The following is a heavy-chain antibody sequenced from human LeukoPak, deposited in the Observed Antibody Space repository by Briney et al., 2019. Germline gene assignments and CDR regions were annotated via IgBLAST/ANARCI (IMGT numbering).Heavy chain of an antibody. CDR3: ARGPRYFDY. CDR2: ISRSSRTI. CDR1: GFTFSSYS. V-gene: IGHV3-48*01. J-gene: IGHJ4*02. Sequence: GGSLRLSCAASGFTFSSYSMIWVRQAPGKGLEWVSHISRSSRTIYYADSVKGRFTISRDNAKNSLYLQMNSPRAEDTAVYYCARGPRYFDYWGQGTLVTVSS.